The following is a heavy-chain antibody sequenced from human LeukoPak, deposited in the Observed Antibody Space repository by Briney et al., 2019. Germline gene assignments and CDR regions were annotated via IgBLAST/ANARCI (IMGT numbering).Heavy chain of an antibody. Sequence: SETLSLTCAVYGGSFSGYYWSWIRQPPGKGLEWIGSIYYSGSTYYNPSLKSRVTISVDTSKNQFSLKLSSVTAADTAVYYCARRGYGWLSNYFDYWGQGTLVTVSS. CDR1: GGSFSGYY. V-gene: IGHV4-34*01. CDR2: IYYSGST. J-gene: IGHJ4*02. CDR3: ARRGYGWLSNYFDY. D-gene: IGHD3-9*01.